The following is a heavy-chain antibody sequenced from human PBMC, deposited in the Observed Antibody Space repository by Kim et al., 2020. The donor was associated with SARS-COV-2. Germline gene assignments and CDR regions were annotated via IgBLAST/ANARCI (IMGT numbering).Heavy chain of an antibody. CDR3: ARERDGYGYDY. CDR1: GGSISSYY. Sequence: SETLSLTCTVSGGSISSYYWSWIRQPPGKGLEWIGYIYYSGSTNYNPSLKSRVTISVDTSKNQFSLKLSSVTAADTAVYYCARERDGYGYDYWGQGTLVTVSS. J-gene: IGHJ4*02. D-gene: IGHD5-18*01. V-gene: IGHV4-59*13. CDR2: IYYSGST.